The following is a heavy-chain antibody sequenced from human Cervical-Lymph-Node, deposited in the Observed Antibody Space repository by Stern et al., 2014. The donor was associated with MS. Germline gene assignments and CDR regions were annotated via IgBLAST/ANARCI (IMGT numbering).Heavy chain of an antibody. J-gene: IGHJ4*02. CDR3: ARSPPYYEFWNDYYYFDY. D-gene: IGHD3-3*01. CDR1: GFSLSTSGMR. CDR2: IDWDDDK. Sequence: QVTLRESGPALVKPTQTLTLTCTFSGFSLSTSGMRVSWIRQPPGKALEWLARIDWDDDKFYSTSLKTRLTISKDTSKNQVVLTMTNMDPVDTATYYCARSPPYYEFWNDYYYFDYSGQGTLVAVSS. V-gene: IGHV2-70*04.